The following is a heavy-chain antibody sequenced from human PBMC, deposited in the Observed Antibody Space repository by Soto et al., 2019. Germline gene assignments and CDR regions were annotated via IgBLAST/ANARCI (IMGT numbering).Heavy chain of an antibody. CDR3: ARVGGEWLIVDYYYYGMDV. Sequence: GGSLRLSCAASGFTFSSYAMHWVRPAPGKGLEWVAVISYDGSNKYYADSVKGRFTISRDNSKNTLYLQMNSLRAEDTAVYYCARVGGEWLIVDYYYYGMDVWGQGTTVTVSS. J-gene: IGHJ6*02. D-gene: IGHD3-3*01. CDR2: ISYDGSNK. V-gene: IGHV3-30-3*01. CDR1: GFTFSSYA.